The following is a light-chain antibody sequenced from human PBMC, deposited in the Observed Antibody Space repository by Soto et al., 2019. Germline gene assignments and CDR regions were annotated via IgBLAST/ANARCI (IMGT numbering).Light chain of an antibody. J-gene: IGLJ3*02. Sequence: QSALTQPRSVSGSPGQSVTISWNGTSSDVGAYNYVSWYQQHPGKAPKLMIYDVSKRPSGVPDRFSGSKSGNTASLTISGLQAEDEADYYCCSYAGSSTLVFGGGTKVTVL. CDR2: DVS. CDR1: SSDVGAYNY. CDR3: CSYAGSSTLV. V-gene: IGLV2-11*01.